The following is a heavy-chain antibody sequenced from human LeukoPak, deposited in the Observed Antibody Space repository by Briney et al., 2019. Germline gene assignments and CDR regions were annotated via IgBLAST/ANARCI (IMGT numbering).Heavy chain of an antibody. CDR1: GGSISSGDYY. CDR3: ARYASGSYYNLPFDY. CDR2: IYYSGST. D-gene: IGHD3-10*01. V-gene: IGHV4-30-4*01. Sequence: SETLSLTCTVSGGSISSGDYYWSWIRQPPGKGLEWIGYIYYSGSTYYNPSLKSRVTISVDTSKNQFSLKLSSVTAADTAVYYCARYASGSYYNLPFDYWGQGTLVTVSS. J-gene: IGHJ4*02.